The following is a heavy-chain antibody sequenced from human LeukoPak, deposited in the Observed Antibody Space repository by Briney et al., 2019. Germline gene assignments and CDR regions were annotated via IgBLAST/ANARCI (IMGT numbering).Heavy chain of an antibody. J-gene: IGHJ6*02. Sequence: ASVKVSCKVSGYTLTELSMHWVRQAPGKGLEWMGGFDPEDGETIYAQKFQGRVTMTEDTSTDTAYMELSSLRSEDTAVYYCATKPYRITMVRGVPPGDYYGMDVWGQRTTGTVSS. CDR1: GYTLTELS. D-gene: IGHD3-10*01. CDR3: ATKPYRITMVRGVPPGDYYGMDV. V-gene: IGHV1-24*01. CDR2: FDPEDGET.